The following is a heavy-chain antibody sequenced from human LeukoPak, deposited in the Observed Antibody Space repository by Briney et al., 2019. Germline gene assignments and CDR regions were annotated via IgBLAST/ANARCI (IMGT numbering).Heavy chain of an antibody. D-gene: IGHD3-10*01. J-gene: IGHJ4*02. Sequence: GGSLRLSCAASGFTFSSYSMNRVRQAPGKGLEWVSSISSSSSYIYYADSVKGRFTISRDNAKNSLYLQMNSLRAEDTAVYYCARATTLYCGSGGSNGYWGQGTLVTVSS. CDR2: ISSSSSYI. V-gene: IGHV3-21*01. CDR3: ARATTLYCGSGGSNGY. CDR1: GFTFSSYS.